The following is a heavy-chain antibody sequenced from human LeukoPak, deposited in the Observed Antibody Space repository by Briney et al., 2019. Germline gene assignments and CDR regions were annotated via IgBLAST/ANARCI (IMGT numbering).Heavy chain of an antibody. CDR1: GFTVSSNY. CDR2: IKSKTDGGTT. J-gene: IGHJ3*02. D-gene: IGHD6-13*01. CDR3: TTVGYSSSLHDAFDI. Sequence: GSLRLSCAASGFTVSSNYMSWVRQAPGKGLEWVGRIKSKTDGGTTDYAAPVKGRFTISRDDSKNTLYLQMNSLKTEDTAVYYCTTVGYSSSLHDAFDIWGQGTMVTVSS. V-gene: IGHV3-15*01.